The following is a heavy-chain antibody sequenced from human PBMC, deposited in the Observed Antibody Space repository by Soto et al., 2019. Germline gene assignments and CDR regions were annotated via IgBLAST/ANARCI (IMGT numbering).Heavy chain of an antibody. CDR2: ISSNGGST. J-gene: IGHJ6*03. D-gene: IGHD2-2*01. Sequence: EVQLVESGGGLVQPGGSLRLSCAASGFTFSSYAMHWVRQAPGKGLEYVSAISSNGGSTYYANSVKGRFTISRDNSKNTLYLQMGRLIAEDMAVYYCARPPLGYCSSTSCPGDYYYYYMYVWGKGTTVTVSS. CDR3: ARPPLGYCSSTSCPGDYYYYYMYV. V-gene: IGHV3-64*01. CDR1: GFTFSSYA.